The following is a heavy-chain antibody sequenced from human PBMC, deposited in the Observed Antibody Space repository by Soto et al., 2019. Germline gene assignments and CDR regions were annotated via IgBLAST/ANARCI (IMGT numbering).Heavy chain of an antibody. Sequence: GASVKVSCKASGYTFTSYYMHWVRQAPGQGLEWMGIINPSGGSTSYAQKFQGRVTMTRDTSTSTVYMELSSLRSEDTAVYYCAREKGAGLRYFAWLIPYGMDVWGQGTTVTVSS. CDR3: AREKGAGLRYFAWLIPYGMDV. CDR1: GYTFTSYY. CDR2: INPSGGST. J-gene: IGHJ6*02. V-gene: IGHV1-46*01. D-gene: IGHD3-9*01.